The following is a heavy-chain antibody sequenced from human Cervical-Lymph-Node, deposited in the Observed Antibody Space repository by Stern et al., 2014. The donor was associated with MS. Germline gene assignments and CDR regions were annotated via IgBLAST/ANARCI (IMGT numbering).Heavy chain of an antibody. V-gene: IGHV1-24*01. D-gene: IGHD3-22*01. CDR1: GYTLTELS. CDR3: ATATPFWKDYYDSSGYYFDY. Sequence: VQLVQSGAEVKKPGASVKVSCKVSGYTLTELSMHWVRQAPGKGLEWMGGFDPEDGETIYAQKFQGRVTMTEDTSTDTAYMELSSLRSEDPAVYYCATATPFWKDYYDSSGYYFDYWGQGTLVTVSS. CDR2: FDPEDGET. J-gene: IGHJ4*02.